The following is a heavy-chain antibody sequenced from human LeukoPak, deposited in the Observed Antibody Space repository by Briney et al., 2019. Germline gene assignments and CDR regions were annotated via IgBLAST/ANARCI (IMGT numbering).Heavy chain of an antibody. CDR2: IKPNSGGT. V-gene: IGHV1-2*02. CDR3: ARDQGLSSPTVTTSLSNY. D-gene: IGHD4-17*01. J-gene: IGHJ4*02. CDR1: GYTFTDYY. Sequence: ASVTVSCTVSGYTFTDYYMHWVRQAPGQGLEWMGWIKPNSGGTNYAQMFQGRVTMTRDTSISTAYMELSRLRSDDTAVYYCARDQGLSSPTVTTSLSNYWGQGTLVTVSS.